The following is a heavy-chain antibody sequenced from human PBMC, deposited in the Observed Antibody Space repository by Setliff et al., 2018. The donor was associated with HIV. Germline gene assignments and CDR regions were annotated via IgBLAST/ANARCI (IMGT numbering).Heavy chain of an antibody. V-gene: IGHV4-39*07. Sequence: PSETLSLTCIVSGGSISRSSSYWGWIRLPPGKGLEWIGSMYYSGNTYYNPSLKSRVTISLDKSKNQFSLKLTSVTAADTAVYYCARGTYYYETSGYHYDKTCAGTCFDYWGQGTLVTVSS. J-gene: IGHJ4*02. D-gene: IGHD3-22*01. CDR2: MYYSGNT. CDR1: GGSISRSSSY. CDR3: ARGTYYYETSGYHYDKTCAGTCFDY.